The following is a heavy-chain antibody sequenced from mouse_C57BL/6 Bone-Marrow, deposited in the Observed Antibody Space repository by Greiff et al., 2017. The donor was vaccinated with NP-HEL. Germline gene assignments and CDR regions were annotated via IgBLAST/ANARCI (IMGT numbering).Heavy chain of an antibody. Sequence: EVKVVESGGGLVQSGRSLRLSCATSGFTFSDFYMEWVRQAPGKGLEWIAASRNKANDYTTEYSASVKGRFIVSRDTSQSILYLQMNALRAEDTAIYYCARDVPYYYGSSYWYFDVWGTGTTVTVSS. V-gene: IGHV7-1*01. D-gene: IGHD1-1*01. CDR2: SRNKANDYTT. J-gene: IGHJ1*03. CDR1: GFTFSDFY. CDR3: ARDVPYYYGSSYWYFDV.